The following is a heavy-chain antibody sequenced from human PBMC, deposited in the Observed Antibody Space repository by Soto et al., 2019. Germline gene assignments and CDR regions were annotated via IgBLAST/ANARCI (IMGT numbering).Heavy chain of an antibody. D-gene: IGHD2-2*01. CDR2: INPSGGST. J-gene: IGHJ6*03. CDR1: GYTFTSYY. V-gene: IGHV1-46*03. CDR3: ARIVVVVPAAIAVNYYYYMDV. Sequence: ASVKVSCKASGYTFTSYYMHWVRQAPGQGLEWMGIINPSGGSTSYAQKFQGRVTMTRDTSTSTVYMELSSLRSEDTAVYYCARIVVVVPAAIAVNYYYYMDVWGKGTTVTVSS.